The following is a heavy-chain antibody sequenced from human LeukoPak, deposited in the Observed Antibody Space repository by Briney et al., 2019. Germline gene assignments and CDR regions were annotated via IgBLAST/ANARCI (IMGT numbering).Heavy chain of an antibody. CDR2: ISYDGSNK. D-gene: IGHD3-3*01. CDR3: ARGASGYPYYYYMDV. J-gene: IGHJ6*03. Sequence: GGSLRLSCAASGLTFSSYAMHWVRQAPGKGLEWVAVISYDGSNKYYADSVKGRFTISRDNSKNTLYLQMNSLRAEDTAVYYCARGASGYPYYYYMDVWGKGTTVTVSS. V-gene: IGHV3-30*01. CDR1: GLTFSSYA.